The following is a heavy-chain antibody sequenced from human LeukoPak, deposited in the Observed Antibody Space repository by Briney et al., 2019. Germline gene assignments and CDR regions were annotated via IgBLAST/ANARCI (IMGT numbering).Heavy chain of an antibody. Sequence: ASVKVSCKVSGYSLTKLSMHWVRQGPGKGLEWMGGFEPEDGETIYAQKFQGRVTMTRDMSTSTDYMELSSLRSEDTAVYYCARDNSVEDTAWWFDPWGQGTLVTVSS. V-gene: IGHV1-24*01. J-gene: IGHJ5*02. D-gene: IGHD4-23*01. CDR1: GYSLTKLS. CDR2: FEPEDGET. CDR3: ARDNSVEDTAWWFDP.